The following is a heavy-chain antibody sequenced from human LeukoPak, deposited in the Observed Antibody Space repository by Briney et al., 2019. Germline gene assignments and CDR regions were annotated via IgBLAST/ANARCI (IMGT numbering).Heavy chain of an antibody. CDR1: GYSISSGYY. CDR2: IYHSGST. V-gene: IGHV4-38-2*02. Sequence: PSETLSLTCTVSGYSISSGYYWGWIRQPPGKGLEWIGSIYHSGSTYYNPSLKSRVAISVDTSKNQFSLKLSSVTAADTAVYYCARRMVYANTFDYWGQGTLVTVSS. D-gene: IGHD2-8*01. CDR3: ARRMVYANTFDY. J-gene: IGHJ4*02.